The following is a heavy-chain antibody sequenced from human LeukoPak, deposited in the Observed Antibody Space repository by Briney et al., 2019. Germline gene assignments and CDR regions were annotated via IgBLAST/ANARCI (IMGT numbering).Heavy chain of an antibody. V-gene: IGHV4-4*07. CDR1: GGSTSTHY. Sequence: SGTPSLTCSVSGGSTSTHYWTWIRQPAGKGLEWIGRVYSGGTTNYNPSLKSRVTMSVDTSNHQFSLRLSPVTAADTAVYYCARGGAYYFSFDSWGQGILVTVSS. D-gene: IGHD3-22*01. J-gene: IGHJ4*02. CDR2: VYSGGTT. CDR3: ARGGAYYFSFDS.